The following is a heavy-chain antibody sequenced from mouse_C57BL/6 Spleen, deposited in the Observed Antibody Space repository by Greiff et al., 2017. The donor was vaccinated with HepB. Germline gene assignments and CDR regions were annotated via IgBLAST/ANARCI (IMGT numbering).Heavy chain of an antibody. CDR1: GYTFTDYY. V-gene: IGHV1-26*01. Sequence: EVQLQQSGPELVKPGASVKISCKASGYTFTDYYMNWVKQSHGKSLEWIGDINPNNGGTSYNQKFKGKATLTVDKSSRTAYMELRSRTSEDSAVYYCARDRPMDYWGQGTTLTVAS. CDR2: INPNNGGT. CDR3: ARDRPMDY. D-gene: IGHD6-5*01. J-gene: IGHJ2*01.